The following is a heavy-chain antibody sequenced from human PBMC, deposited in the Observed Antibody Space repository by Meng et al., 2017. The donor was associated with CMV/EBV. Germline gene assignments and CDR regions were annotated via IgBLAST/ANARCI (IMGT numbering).Heavy chain of an antibody. D-gene: IGHD3-22*01. CDR2: IKSKTDGGTT. CDR3: TTLYYYDNSGLDY. J-gene: IGHJ4*03. Sequence: GGSLRLSCAASGFTFGTSWMSWVRQAPGKGLEWVGRIKSKTDGGTTDYAAHVKGRFTISRDDSKNTLYLQMNSLKTEDTAVYYCTTLYYYDNSGLDYWGQGTLVTVSS. V-gene: IGHV3-15*01. CDR1: GFTFGTSW.